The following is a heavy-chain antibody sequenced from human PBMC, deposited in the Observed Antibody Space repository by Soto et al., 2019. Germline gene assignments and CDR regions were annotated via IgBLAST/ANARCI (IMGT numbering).Heavy chain of an antibody. Sequence: SQTLSLTCAISGDSVSSNSAAWNWIRQSPSRGLGWLGRTYYRSKWYNDYAVSVKSRITINPDTSKNQFSLQLNSVTPEDTAVYYCARALITPGIAAAGSFDPWGQGTMVTVYS. D-gene: IGHD6-13*01. CDR1: GDSVSSNSAA. CDR2: TYYRSKWYN. V-gene: IGHV6-1*01. CDR3: ARALITPGIAAAGSFDP. J-gene: IGHJ5*02.